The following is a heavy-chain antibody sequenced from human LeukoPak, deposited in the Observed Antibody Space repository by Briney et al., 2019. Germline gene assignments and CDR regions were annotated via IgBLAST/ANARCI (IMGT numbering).Heavy chain of an antibody. J-gene: IGHJ5*02. Sequence: ASVKISCKASGYTFTSYYMHWVREAPGQGLEWMGWINPKTGGTNYAQNFQGRVTMTRDTSISTAYMELNRLRSDDTAVYYCASFEVGAWGQGTLVTVSS. CDR1: GYTFTSYY. D-gene: IGHD3-10*01. V-gene: IGHV1-2*02. CDR3: ASFEVGA. CDR2: INPKTGGT.